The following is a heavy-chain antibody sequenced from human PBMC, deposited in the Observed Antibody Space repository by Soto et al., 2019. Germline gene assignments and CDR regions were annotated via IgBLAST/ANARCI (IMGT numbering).Heavy chain of an antibody. CDR1: GFTCDDYA. CDR3: LNLGKAAAGRTPWVAY. V-gene: IGHV3-20*04. J-gene: IGHJ4*02. Sequence: GGSLRLSCVASGFTCDDYAMSWVRQVPGKGLEWVSGINWNGGTTHYADSVKGRFTISRDNARNSLYLQMSSLRAEDTAVYYCLNLGKAAAGRTPWVAYWGQGPLVPVSS. CDR2: INWNGGTT. D-gene: IGHD6-13*01.